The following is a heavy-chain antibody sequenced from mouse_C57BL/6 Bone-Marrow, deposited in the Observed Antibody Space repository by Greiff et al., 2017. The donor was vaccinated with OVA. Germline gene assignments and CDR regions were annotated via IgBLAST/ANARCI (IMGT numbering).Heavy chain of an antibody. V-gene: IGHV1-69*01. CDR1: GYTFTSYW. CDR2: IDPSDSYT. CDR3: ARYDYDRRDYFDC. D-gene: IGHD2-4*01. Sequence: QVQLKQPGAELVMPGASVKLSCKASGYTFTSYWMHWVKQRPGQGLEWIGEIDPSDSYTNYNQKFKGKSTLTVDKSSSTAYMQLSSLTSEDSAVYYCARYDYDRRDYFDCWGQGTTLTVSS. J-gene: IGHJ2*01.